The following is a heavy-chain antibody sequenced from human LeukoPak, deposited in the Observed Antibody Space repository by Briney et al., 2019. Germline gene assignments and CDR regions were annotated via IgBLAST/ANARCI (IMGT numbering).Heavy chain of an antibody. CDR1: GGTFSSYA. Sequence: ASVKVSCKASGGTFSSYAISWVRQAPGQGLEWMGRIIPIFGTANYAQKFQGRVTITTDESTSTAYMELSSLRSEGTAVYYCARANYDFWSGYPKNDFDYWGQGTLVTVSS. V-gene: IGHV1-69*05. CDR3: ARANYDFWSGYPKNDFDY. CDR2: IIPIFGTA. J-gene: IGHJ4*02. D-gene: IGHD3-3*01.